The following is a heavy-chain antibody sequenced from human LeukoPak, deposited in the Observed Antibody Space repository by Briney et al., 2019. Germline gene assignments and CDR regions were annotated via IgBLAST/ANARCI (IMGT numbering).Heavy chain of an antibody. D-gene: IGHD3-10*01. J-gene: IGHJ5*02. CDR2: ISYDGSNK. Sequence: GGSLRLSCAASGFTFSSYAMHWVRQAPGKGLEWVAVISYDGSNKYYADSVKGRFTISRDNSKNTLYLQMNSLRAEDTAVYYCARAPPYYYGSGSPWGQGTLVTVSS. CDR1: GFTFSSYA. V-gene: IGHV3-30-3*01. CDR3: ARAPPYYYGSGSP.